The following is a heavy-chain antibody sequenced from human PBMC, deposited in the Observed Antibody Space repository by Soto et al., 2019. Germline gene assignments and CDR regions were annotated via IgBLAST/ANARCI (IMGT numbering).Heavy chain of an antibody. CDR2: IYWDDDK. CDR3: AHSDCSGGSCFVGSFDY. D-gene: IGHD2-15*01. Sequence: SGPTLVNPTQTLTLTCTFSGFSLSTSGVGVGWIRQPPGKALEWLALIYWDDDKRYSPSLKSRLTITKDTSKNQVVLTMTNMDPVDTATYYCAHSDCSGGSCFVGSFDYWGQGTLVTVSS. J-gene: IGHJ4*02. V-gene: IGHV2-5*02. CDR1: GFSLSTSGVG.